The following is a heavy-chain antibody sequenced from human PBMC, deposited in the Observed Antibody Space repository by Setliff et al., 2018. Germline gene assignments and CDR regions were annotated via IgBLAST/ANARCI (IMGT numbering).Heavy chain of an antibody. J-gene: IGHJ4*02. CDR1: GGSISSSSHY. D-gene: IGHD4-17*01. Sequence: PSETLSLTCTVSGGSISSSSHYWGWIRQPPGKGLEWIGRIYTSGSTNYNPSLKSRVTISVDTSKNQFSLKLSSVTAADTAVYYCASGLSRATVTSFDYWGQGTLVTVSS. CDR3: ASGLSRATVTSFDY. CDR2: IYTSGST. V-gene: IGHV4-39*07.